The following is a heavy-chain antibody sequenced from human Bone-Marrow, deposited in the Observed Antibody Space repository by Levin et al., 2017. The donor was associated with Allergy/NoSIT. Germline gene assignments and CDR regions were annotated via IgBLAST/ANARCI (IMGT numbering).Heavy chain of an antibody. Sequence: PGGSLRLSCAASGLIFSNYDMNWVRQAPGKGLEWVSSISSGSSHIDYADSVKGRFTISRDNAKNSLYLQMNSLRLEDTAVYFCASWAMFYYDGSDFDYFYYGMDVWGQGTTVTVSS. D-gene: IGHD3-16*01. CDR1: GLIFSNYD. J-gene: IGHJ6*02. V-gene: IGHV3-21*06. CDR3: ASWAMFYYDGSDFDYFYYGMDV. CDR2: ISSGSSHI.